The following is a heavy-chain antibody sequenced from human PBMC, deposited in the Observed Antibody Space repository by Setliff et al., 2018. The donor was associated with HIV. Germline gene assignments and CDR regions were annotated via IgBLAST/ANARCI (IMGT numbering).Heavy chain of an antibody. Sequence: ETLSLTCAVSGGSLSDHYWSWIRQPPGKGLEWIGEINHSGSTNYNPSLRSRVSISVDTSKNQFSLRLSSMTAADTAVYYCARDPSSSGWSEGLYYFDSWGRGTLVTVSS. J-gene: IGHJ4*02. CDR1: GGSLSDHY. V-gene: IGHV4-34*01. D-gene: IGHD3-22*01. CDR3: ARDPSSSGWSEGLYYFDS. CDR2: INHSGST.